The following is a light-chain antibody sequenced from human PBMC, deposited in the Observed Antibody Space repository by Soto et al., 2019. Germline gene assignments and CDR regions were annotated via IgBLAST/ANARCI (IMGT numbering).Light chain of an antibody. V-gene: IGLV1-47*01. J-gene: IGLJ2*01. CDR3: AAWDDSLSGRV. CDR2: RNN. Sequence: QSVLTQPPSASGTPGQRVTISCSGSSSNIGSNYVYWYQQLPGTAPKLLIYRNNQRPSGVPDRFSGSKSGSSASRAISGLRSEDEVDYYCAAWDDSLSGRVFGGGTKLTVL. CDR1: SSNIGSNY.